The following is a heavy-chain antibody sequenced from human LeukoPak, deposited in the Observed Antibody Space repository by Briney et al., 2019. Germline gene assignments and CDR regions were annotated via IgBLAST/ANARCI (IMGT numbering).Heavy chain of an antibody. CDR1: GGSFSAYY. Sequence: PSETLSLTCAVYGGSFSAYYWIWIRQPPGKGLEWIGEINHSGNTIYNPSLKSRVTLSVDTSKNQFSLKLSSVTAADTAVYYCARGVRVVVAATWWFDPWGQGTLVTVSS. CDR2: INHSGNT. D-gene: IGHD2-15*01. V-gene: IGHV4-34*01. CDR3: ARGVRVVVAATWWFDP. J-gene: IGHJ5*02.